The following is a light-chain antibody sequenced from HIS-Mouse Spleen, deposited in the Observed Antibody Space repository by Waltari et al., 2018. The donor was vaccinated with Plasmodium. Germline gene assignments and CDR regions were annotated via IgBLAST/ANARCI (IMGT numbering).Light chain of an antibody. J-gene: IGLJ1*01. Sequence: QSALTQPASVSGSPGQSITISCTGTSSDVGHLHYVSCYQQHPGKAPKLMIYYVSNRPSGVSNRFSGSKSGNTASLTISGLQAEDEADYYCSSYTSSSTLKVFGTGTKVTVL. CDR3: SSYTSSSTLKV. CDR2: YVS. V-gene: IGLV2-14*03. CDR1: SSDVGHLHY.